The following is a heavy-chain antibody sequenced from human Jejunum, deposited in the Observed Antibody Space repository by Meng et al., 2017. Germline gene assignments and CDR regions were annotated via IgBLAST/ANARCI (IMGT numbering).Heavy chain of an antibody. CDR3: AKHGGYYQHY. Sequence: QGWAPGLVNPSGTLSLPCTVSGDSITTNTYWSWVRQSPEKGLEWIGQIDHRGSPYYNPSLKSRVTMSVDKSKSQVSLQLTSVTAADTAVYYCAKHGGYYQHYWGQGTLVTSPQ. D-gene: IGHD3-22*01. CDR2: IDHRGSP. J-gene: IGHJ4*02. CDR1: GDSITTNTY. V-gene: IGHV4-4*02.